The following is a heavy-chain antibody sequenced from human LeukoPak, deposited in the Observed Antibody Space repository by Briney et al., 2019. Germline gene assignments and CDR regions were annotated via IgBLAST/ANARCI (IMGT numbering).Heavy chain of an antibody. CDR2: IRYDGSNK. V-gene: IGHV3-30*02. J-gene: IGHJ6*03. CDR1: GFTFSSYG. CDR3: AKLTSTTAGYSSSGPIRYMDV. Sequence: GGSLRLSCAASGFTFSSYGMHWVRQAPGKGLEWVAFIRYDGSNKYYADSVKGRFTISRDNSKNTLYLQMNSLRAEDTAVYYCAKLTSTTAGYSSSGPIRYMDVWGKGTTVTVSS. D-gene: IGHD6-13*01.